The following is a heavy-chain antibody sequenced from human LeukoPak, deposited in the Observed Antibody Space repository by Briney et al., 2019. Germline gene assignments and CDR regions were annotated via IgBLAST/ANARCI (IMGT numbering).Heavy chain of an antibody. D-gene: IGHD3-10*01. CDR2: INTNTGGT. CDR3: ARGGSFHEFDI. Sequence: ASVKVSCKASGYRFTDYWIQWVRQAPGQGLEWMGWINTNTGGTVYAQKFQGRVTMTRDTSLTTSHMDLSRLTSDDTAVYYCARGGSFHEFDIWGQGTMVIVSS. J-gene: IGHJ3*02. CDR1: GYRFTDYW. V-gene: IGHV1-2*02.